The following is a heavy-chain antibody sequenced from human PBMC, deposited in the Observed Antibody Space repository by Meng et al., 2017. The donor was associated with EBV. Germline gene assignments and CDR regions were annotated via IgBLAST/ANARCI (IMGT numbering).Heavy chain of an antibody. CDR3: AREGVGYYDSSGLSSYFDY. CDR1: GYTFTSYG. CDR2: INTNTGNP. V-gene: IGHV7-4-1*02. Sequence: QVQLVQSGSELKKPGASVKVSCKASGYTFTSYGMNWVRQAPGQGLEWMGWINTNTGNPTYAQGFTGRFVFSLDTSVSTAYLQISSLKAEDTAVYYCAREGVGYYDSSGLSSYFDYWGQGTLVTVSS. D-gene: IGHD3-22*01. J-gene: IGHJ4*02.